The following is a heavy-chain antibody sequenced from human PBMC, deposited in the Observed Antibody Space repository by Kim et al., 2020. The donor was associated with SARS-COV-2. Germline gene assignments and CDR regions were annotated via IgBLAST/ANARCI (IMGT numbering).Heavy chain of an antibody. CDR2: INRNSDST. CDR1: GFTFDDYG. CDR3: VRGYAGGPFDL. D-gene: IGHD3-16*01. J-gene: IGHJ4*02. V-gene: IGHV3-20*01. Sequence: GGSLRLSCAPSGFTFDDYGMSWVRQAPGKGLEWVSGINRNSDSTGYADSVKGRVTISRDNAKNSLFLQMNSPRAEDTALYHCVRGYAGGPFDLWGQGTLVTVSS.